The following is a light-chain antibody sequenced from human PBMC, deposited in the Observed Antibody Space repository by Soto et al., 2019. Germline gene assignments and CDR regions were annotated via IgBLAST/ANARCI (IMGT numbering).Light chain of an antibody. CDR1: QGIGNY. Sequence: DIQMTQSPSSLSASVGDRVTITCRASQGIGNYLAWYQQKPGKAPNLLIYFASTLQSGVPSRFSGSGSGTDFTLTISSLQPEDVATYYCQKYNSDPYTFGQWTKLEIK. CDR2: FAS. J-gene: IGKJ2*01. CDR3: QKYNSDPYT. V-gene: IGKV1-27*01.